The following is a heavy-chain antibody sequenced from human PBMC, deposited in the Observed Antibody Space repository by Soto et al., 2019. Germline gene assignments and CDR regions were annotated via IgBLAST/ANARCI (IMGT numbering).Heavy chain of an antibody. CDR1: GFTFSSYG. J-gene: IGHJ4*02. V-gene: IGHV3-30*18. CDR3: AKDLGSTEPERFDY. CDR2: ISYDGSNK. D-gene: IGHD1-26*01. Sequence: GGSLRLSCAASGFTFSSYGMHWVRQAPGKGLEWVAVISYDGSNKYYADSVKGRFTISRDNSKNTLYLQMNSLRAEDTAVYYCAKDLGSTEPERFDYWGQGTLVTVSS.